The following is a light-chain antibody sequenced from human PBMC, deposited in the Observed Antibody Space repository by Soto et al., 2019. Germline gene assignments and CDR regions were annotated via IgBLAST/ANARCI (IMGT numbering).Light chain of an antibody. CDR3: CSYAGSYTFV. J-gene: IGLJ1*01. CDR2: DVS. CDR1: SSDAGVYNY. Sequence: QSVLTQPRSVSGSPGQSVTISCTGTSSDAGVYNYVSWYQQYPGKAPKIMIYDVSKRPSGVPDRFSGSKSDNTASLTISGLQAEDEADYYCCSYAGSYTFVFGIGTKATVL. V-gene: IGLV2-11*01.